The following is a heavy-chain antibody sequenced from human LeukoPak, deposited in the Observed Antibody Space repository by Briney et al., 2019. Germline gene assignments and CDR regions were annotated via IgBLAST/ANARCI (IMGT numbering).Heavy chain of an antibody. J-gene: IGHJ6*03. D-gene: IGHD2-2*01. CDR1: GFTFSSYA. CDR2: IWYDGSNK. CDR3: ARDRAAAMEYYYMDV. Sequence: PGRSLRLSCAASGFTFSSYAMHWVRQAPGKGLEWVAVIWYDGSNKNYADSVKGRFTISRDNSKNTLYLQMNSLRAEDTAVYYCARDRAAAMEYYYMDVWGKGTTVTVSS. V-gene: IGHV3-33*08.